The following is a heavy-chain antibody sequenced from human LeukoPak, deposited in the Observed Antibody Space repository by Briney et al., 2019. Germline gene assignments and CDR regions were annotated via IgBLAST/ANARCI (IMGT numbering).Heavy chain of an antibody. CDR3: ARDFGERELAYYSYGMDV. CDR1: GFTFSIYA. J-gene: IGHJ6*02. CDR2: ISYDGSNK. Sequence: GRSLRLSCAASGFTFSIYAMHWVRQAPGKGLEWVAVISYDGSNKYYADSVKGRFTISRDNSKNTLYLQMNSLRAEDTAVYYCARDFGERELAYYSYGMDVWGQGTTVTVSS. V-gene: IGHV3-30*04. D-gene: IGHD3-10*01.